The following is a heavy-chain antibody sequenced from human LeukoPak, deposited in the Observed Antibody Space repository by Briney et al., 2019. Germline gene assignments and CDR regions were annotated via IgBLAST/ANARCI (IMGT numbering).Heavy chain of an antibody. CDR1: GFTFSSYA. J-gene: IGHJ3*02. CDR2: ISYDGSNK. Sequence: GGSLRLSCAASGFTFSSYAMHWVRQAPGKGLEWVAVISYDGSNKYYADSVKGRFTISRDNSKNTLYLQMNSLRAEDTAVYYCARDQAGDYVWGSYRYGRGAFDIWGQGTMVTVSS. CDR3: ARDQAGDYVWGSYRYGRGAFDI. V-gene: IGHV3-30*04. D-gene: IGHD3-16*02.